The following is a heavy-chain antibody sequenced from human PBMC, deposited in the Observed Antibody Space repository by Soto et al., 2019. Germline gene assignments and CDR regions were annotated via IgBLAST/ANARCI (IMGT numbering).Heavy chain of an antibody. CDR2: FDPEDGET. V-gene: IGHV1-24*01. CDR3: ATLPRSTSWGWFDP. D-gene: IGHD2-2*01. CDR1: RYTLTELS. J-gene: IGHJ5*02. Sequence: ASVKVSCKVSRYTLTELSMHWVRQAPGKGLEWMGGFDPEDGETIYAQKFQGRVTMTEDTSTDTAYMELSSLRSEDTAVYYCATLPRSTSWGWFDPWGQGTLVTVSS.